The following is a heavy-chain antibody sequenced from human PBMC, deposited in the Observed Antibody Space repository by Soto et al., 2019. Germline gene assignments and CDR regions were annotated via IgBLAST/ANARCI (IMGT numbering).Heavy chain of an antibody. V-gene: IGHV1-18*01. CDR3: GRAVGYSSGPRGWLDP. CDR2: ISAYNGNT. J-gene: IGHJ5*02. CDR1: GYTFISYG. Sequence: ASVKVSCKGSGYTFISYGITWVRQAPGQGLEWMGWISAYNGNTNYAQSLQGRVTMTTDTSTSTAYMELGSLRSDDTAVYYCGRAVGYSSGPRGWLDPWGQGTLVTVSS. D-gene: IGHD6-19*01.